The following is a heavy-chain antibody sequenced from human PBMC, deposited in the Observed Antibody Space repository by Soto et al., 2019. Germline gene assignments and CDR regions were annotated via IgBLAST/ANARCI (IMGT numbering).Heavy chain of an antibody. Sequence: PGGSLRLSCGDSGFTFSNYGMHWVRQAPGKGLEWVAGISYDGSNKHYADSAEGRFTISRDNSKSTVYLQMNSLRAEDTAIYYCAKDTYYYDSSGYYVFDYWGQGALVTVSS. CDR2: ISYDGSNK. J-gene: IGHJ4*02. V-gene: IGHV3-30*18. CDR3: AKDTYYYDSSGYYVFDY. CDR1: GFTFSNYG. D-gene: IGHD3-22*01.